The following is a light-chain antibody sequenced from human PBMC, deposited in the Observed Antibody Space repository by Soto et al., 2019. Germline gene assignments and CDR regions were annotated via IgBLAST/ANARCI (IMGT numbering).Light chain of an antibody. J-gene: IGKJ3*01. CDR1: QSISNW. CDR3: QQYNSYSGFT. Sequence: DIQMTQSPSTLSASVGDRVTITCRASQSISNWLAWYQQKPGKAPKLLIYKASSLQSGVPSRFSGSGSGTAFTLTISSLQPDDFATYYCQQYNSYSGFTFGPGTKVDIK. V-gene: IGKV1-5*03. CDR2: KAS.